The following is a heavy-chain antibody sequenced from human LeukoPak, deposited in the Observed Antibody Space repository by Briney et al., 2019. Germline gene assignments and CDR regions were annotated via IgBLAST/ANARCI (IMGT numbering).Heavy chain of an antibody. D-gene: IGHD4-17*01. Sequence: GGSLRLSRAASGFIFSSYEMSWVRQAPGKGLEGVSYISRSGRTIYYADSVKGRFTVSRDNAKNSLYLQMNSLRAEDTAVYYCAGYDYGDYGDYCYMDVWGKGTTVTISS. CDR1: GFIFSSYE. V-gene: IGHV3-48*03. CDR3: AGYDYGDYGDYCYMDV. CDR2: ISRSGRTI. J-gene: IGHJ6*03.